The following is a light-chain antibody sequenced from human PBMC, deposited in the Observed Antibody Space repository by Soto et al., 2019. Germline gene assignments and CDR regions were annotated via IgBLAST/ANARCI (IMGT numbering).Light chain of an antibody. V-gene: IGKV4-1*01. J-gene: IGKJ2*01. CDR3: QQYESTPPT. CDR2: WAS. CDR1: QSVLYSSNNKNY. Sequence: DIVMTQSPDSLAVSLGERATINCKSSQSVLYSSNNKNYLAWYQQRPGQPPKLLIYWASTRESGVPDRFSGSGSGTDFTLTITSLLAEDEAVYYCQQYESTPPTFGQGTTLEIK.